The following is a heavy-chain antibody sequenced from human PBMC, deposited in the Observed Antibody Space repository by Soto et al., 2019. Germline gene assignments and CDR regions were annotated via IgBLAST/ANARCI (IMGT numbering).Heavy chain of an antibody. CDR1: GFTFSSYA. D-gene: IGHD6-13*01. V-gene: IGHV3-23*01. CDR3: ARSWGSSSWYSPRGGMDV. CDR2: ISGSGGST. Sequence: PGGSLRLSCAASGFTFSSYAMSWVRQAPGKGLEWVSAISGSGGSTYYADSVKGRFTISRDNSKNTLYLQMNSLRAEDTAVYYCARSWGSSSWYSPRGGMDVWGQGTTVTVSS. J-gene: IGHJ6*02.